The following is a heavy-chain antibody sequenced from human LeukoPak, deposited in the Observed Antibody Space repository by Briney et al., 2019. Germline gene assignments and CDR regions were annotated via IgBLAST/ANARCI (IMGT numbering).Heavy chain of an antibody. Sequence: GGSLRLSCAASGFTFSTYAMGWVRQAPGKGLEWVSGIRGSGDNTYYADSVKGRFTISRDNSKNTLYLQMNSLRAEDTAVYYCAREVRAAAAFDYWGQGTLVTVSS. CDR3: AREVRAAAAFDY. D-gene: IGHD6-13*01. CDR1: GFTFSTYA. CDR2: IRGSGDNT. V-gene: IGHV3-23*01. J-gene: IGHJ4*02.